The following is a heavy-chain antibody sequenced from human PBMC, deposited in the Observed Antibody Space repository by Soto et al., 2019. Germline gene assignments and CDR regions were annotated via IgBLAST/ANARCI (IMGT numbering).Heavy chain of an antibody. CDR1: GGSISSYY. J-gene: IGHJ4*02. Sequence: SETLSLTCTVSGGSISSYYWSWIRQPPGRGLQWIGYIYHTESTYYNPSLKSRVTISVDTSKNQFSLKLSSVTAADTAVYYCARQMLPPPAGGVCNIVGIPDFDYWGQGALVTVSS. V-gene: IGHV4-59*08. CDR2: IYHTEST. D-gene: IGHD2-15*01. CDR3: ARQMLPPPAGGVCNIVGIPDFDY.